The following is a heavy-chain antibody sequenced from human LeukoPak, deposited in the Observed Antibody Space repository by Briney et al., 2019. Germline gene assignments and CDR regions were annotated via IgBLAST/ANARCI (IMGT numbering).Heavy chain of an antibody. CDR3: GRANPERGKYSAGWNDY. D-gene: IGHD6-25*01. V-gene: IGHV4-38-2*02. CDR2: IYHSGST. Sequence: SETLSLTCTVSGYSISSGYYWGWVRQPPGKGLEWIGSIYHSGSTYYNPSLKSRVTISLDTSKNQFSLNLSSVTAADTAVYYWGRANPERGKYSAGWNDYWARGTLVTVS. J-gene: IGHJ4*02. CDR1: GYSISSGYY.